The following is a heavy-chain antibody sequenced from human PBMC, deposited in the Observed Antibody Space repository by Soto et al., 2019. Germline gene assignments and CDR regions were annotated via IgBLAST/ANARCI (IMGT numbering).Heavy chain of an antibody. Sequence: ASVKVSCKASGYTFTSYYMHWVRQAPGQGLEWMGIINPSGGSTSYAQKFQGRVTMTRDTSTSTVYMELSSLRSEDTAFYYCARDDSGFSGSHYINYFNYWGQGALVTVSS. J-gene: IGHJ4*02. CDR2: INPSGGST. V-gene: IGHV1-46*01. CDR3: ARDDSGFSGSHYINYFNY. D-gene: IGHD1-26*01. CDR1: GYTFTSYY.